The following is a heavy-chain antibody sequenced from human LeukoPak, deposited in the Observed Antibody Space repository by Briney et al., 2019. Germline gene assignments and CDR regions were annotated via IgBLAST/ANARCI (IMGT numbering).Heavy chain of an antibody. CDR2: MSRSGNT. V-gene: IGHV4-59*11. J-gene: IGHJ4*02. D-gene: IGHD6-19*01. CDR3: ARSVGGWYRFDY. CDR1: GDSISSHY. Sequence: SETLSLTCTVPGDSISSHYWSWIRQPPGKGLEWIGYMSRSGNTNYSPSLKSRVTISVDTSKNQFSLKLSPVTAADTAIYYCARSVGGWYRFDYWGQGTLVTVSS.